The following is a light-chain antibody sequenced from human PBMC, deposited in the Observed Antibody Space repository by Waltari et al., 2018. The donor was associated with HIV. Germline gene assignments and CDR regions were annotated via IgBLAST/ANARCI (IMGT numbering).Light chain of an antibody. CDR3: CSHAGNLIFV. V-gene: IGLV2-11*01. Sequence: QSALTQPHSVSGSPRQSLTISCTGTSSYVDTFFSWYQQHPGKVPKVIIYDVNKRPSGVPDRFSGSKAGNTASLTISGLQAEDESDYYCCSHAGNLIFVFGTGTKVTVL. CDR2: DVN. J-gene: IGLJ1*01. CDR1: SSYVDTF.